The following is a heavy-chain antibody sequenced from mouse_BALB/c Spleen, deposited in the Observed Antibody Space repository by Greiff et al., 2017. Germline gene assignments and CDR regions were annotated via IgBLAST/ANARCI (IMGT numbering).Heavy chain of an antibody. CDR2: IYPGDGDT. J-gene: IGHJ3*01. CDR3: ASYGNEVWFAY. Sequence: VQLQQSGPELVKPGASVKISCKASGYAFSSSWMNWVKQRPGQGLEWIGRIYPGDGDTNYNGKFKGKATLTADKSSSTAYMQHSSLSTVDSAVYFCASYGNEVWFAYWGQGTLVTVSA. V-gene: IGHV1-82*01. D-gene: IGHD2-1*01. CDR1: GYAFSSSW.